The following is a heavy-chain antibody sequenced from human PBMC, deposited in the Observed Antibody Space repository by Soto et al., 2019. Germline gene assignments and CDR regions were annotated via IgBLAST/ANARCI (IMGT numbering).Heavy chain of an antibody. CDR2: IYYSGST. Sequence: SETLSLTCAVSGVSISSYYWIWIRQPPGKGLEWMGYIYYSGSTNYNPSLKSRVTISVDTSKNQFSLKLSSVTAADTAVYYCARDIMGTNYYYYGMDVWGQGTTVTVSS. J-gene: IGHJ6*02. CDR3: ARDIMGTNYYYYGMDV. D-gene: IGHD2-8*01. V-gene: IGHV4-59*01. CDR1: GVSISSYY.